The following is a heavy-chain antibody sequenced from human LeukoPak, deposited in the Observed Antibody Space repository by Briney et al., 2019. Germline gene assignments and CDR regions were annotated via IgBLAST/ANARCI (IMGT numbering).Heavy chain of an antibody. Sequence: ASVKVSCKASGYTFTSYAMNWVRQAPGQGLEWMGWINTNTGNPTYAQGFTGRFVFSLDTSVSTAYLQISSLKAEDTAVYYCARAVRWQQLVVYWFDPWGQGTLVTVSS. CDR3: ARAVRWQQLVVYWFDP. D-gene: IGHD6-13*01. V-gene: IGHV7-4-1*02. J-gene: IGHJ5*02. CDR2: INTNTGNP. CDR1: GYTFTSYA.